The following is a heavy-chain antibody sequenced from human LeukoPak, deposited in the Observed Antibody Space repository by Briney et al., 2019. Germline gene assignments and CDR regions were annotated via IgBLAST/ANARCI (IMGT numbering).Heavy chain of an antibody. Sequence: PPETLSLTCTVSGGSISSGGYSWSWIRQHPGKGLEWIGYIYYSGSTYYNPSLKSRVTISVDTSKNQFSLKLSSVTAADTAVYYCARDQFGCSDYWGQGTLVTVSS. V-gene: IGHV4-31*03. CDR2: IYYSGST. J-gene: IGHJ4*02. CDR3: ARDQFGCSDY. CDR1: GGSISSGGYS. D-gene: IGHD3-10*02.